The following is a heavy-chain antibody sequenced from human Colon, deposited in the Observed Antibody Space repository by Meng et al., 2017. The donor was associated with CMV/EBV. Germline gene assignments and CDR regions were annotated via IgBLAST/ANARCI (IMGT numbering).Heavy chain of an antibody. CDR3: ARAQFLFRDYFDH. CDR1: GYTFSTYA. CDR2: ISAYNGNT. J-gene: IGHJ4*02. D-gene: IGHD2-21*01. Sequence: ASVTVSCKASGYTFSTYAFSWVRQAPGQGLEWVGWISAYNGNTNYIQKLQGRVTMTTDTSTSTAYMELRSLRSDDTAVYYCARAQFLFRDYFDHWGQGTLVTVSS. V-gene: IGHV1-18*01.